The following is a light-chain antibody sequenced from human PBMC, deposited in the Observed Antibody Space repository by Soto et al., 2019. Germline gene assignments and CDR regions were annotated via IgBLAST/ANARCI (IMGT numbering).Light chain of an antibody. J-gene: IGKJ1*01. CDR3: QKYFSAPWT. CDR2: AAS. CDR1: QAIRNS. Sequence: DIQMTQSPSFVSASVGDRVTITCRASQAIRNSLAWYQQKPGSVPKLLIYAASTMQSGVPSRFSGSGSGTDFTLTISSLQPEDVATYYCQKYFSAPWTFGQGTKVDIK. V-gene: IGKV1-27*01.